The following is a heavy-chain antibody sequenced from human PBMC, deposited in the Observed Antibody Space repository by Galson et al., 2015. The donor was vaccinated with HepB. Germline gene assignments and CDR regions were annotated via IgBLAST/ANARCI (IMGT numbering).Heavy chain of an antibody. CDR3: ATSLNTIFGSGNEFDP. D-gene: IGHD3-3*01. CDR2: IYYSGST. Sequence: ETLSLTCTVSGGSISSSSYYWGWIRQPPGKGLEWIGSIYYSGSTYYNPSLKSRVTISVDTSKNQFSLKLSSVTAADTAVYYCATSLNTIFGSGNEFDPWGQGTLVTVSS. V-gene: IGHV4-39*01. J-gene: IGHJ5*02. CDR1: GGSISSSSYY.